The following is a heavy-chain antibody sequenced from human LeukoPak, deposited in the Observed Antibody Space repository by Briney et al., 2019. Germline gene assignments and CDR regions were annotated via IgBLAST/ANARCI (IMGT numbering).Heavy chain of an antibody. Sequence: SQTLSPTCAIPGDSLFSNGVAWNWIRQSPLRGLEWLGRTFCTSKCYNEYAVYVRSRVTINPDTSKNQFSLQLSSLTPEDSAIYYCARGHNSAFDIWGQGTMVTVSS. J-gene: IGHJ3*02. CDR1: GDSLFSNGVA. CDR2: TFCTSKCYN. CDR3: ARGHNSAFDI. V-gene: IGHV6-1*01. D-gene: IGHD1-1*01.